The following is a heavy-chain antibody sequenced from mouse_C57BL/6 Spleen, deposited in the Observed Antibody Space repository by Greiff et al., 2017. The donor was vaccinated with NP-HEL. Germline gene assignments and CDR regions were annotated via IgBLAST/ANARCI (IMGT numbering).Heavy chain of an antibody. CDR3: APLITTVVGGY. CDR1: GFNIKDYY. CDR2: IDPEDGET. D-gene: IGHD1-1*01. J-gene: IGHJ4*01. Sequence: VQLQQSGAELVKPGASVKLSCTASGFNIKDYYMHWVKQRTEQGLEWIGRIDPEDGETKYAPQFQGKATITADTSSNTAYLQLSSLTSEDTAVYYCAPLITTVVGGYWGQGTSVTVSS. V-gene: IGHV14-2*01.